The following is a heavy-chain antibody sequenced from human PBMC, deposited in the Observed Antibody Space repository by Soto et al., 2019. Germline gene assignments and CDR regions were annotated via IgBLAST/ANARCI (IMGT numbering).Heavy chain of an antibody. CDR1: GFTFSSYD. D-gene: IGHD3-3*01. V-gene: IGHV3-13*01. CDR3: AKDLRFLEWLSLEPFFYYYMAV. Sequence: GGSLRLSCAASGFTFSSYDMHWVRQATGKGLEWVSAIGTAGDTYYPGSVKGRFTISRENAKNSLYLQMNSLRAEDTAVYYCAKDLRFLEWLSLEPFFYYYMAVWGKGTTVTVSS. CDR2: IGTAGDT. J-gene: IGHJ6*03.